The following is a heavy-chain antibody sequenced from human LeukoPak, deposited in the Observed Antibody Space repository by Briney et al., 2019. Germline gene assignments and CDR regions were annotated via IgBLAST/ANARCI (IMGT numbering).Heavy chain of an antibody. D-gene: IGHD6-19*01. CDR2: ISGSGGTT. CDR1: GFTFSSYA. Sequence: GGSLRLSCAASGFTFSSYAMSWVRQAPGKGLEWVSAISGSGGTTYYADSVKGRFTISRDTSKNTLYLQMNSLRAEDTAVYYCAKSGGSGWGSDYWGQGTLVTVSS. J-gene: IGHJ4*02. CDR3: AKSGGSGWGSDY. V-gene: IGHV3-23*01.